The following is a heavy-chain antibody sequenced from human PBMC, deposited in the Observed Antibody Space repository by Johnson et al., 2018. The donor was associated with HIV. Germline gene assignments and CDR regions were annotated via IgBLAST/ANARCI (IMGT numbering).Heavy chain of an antibody. Sequence: QVQLVESGGGVVQPGGSLRLSCAASGFTFSSYGMHWVRQAPGKGLEWVAFIRYDGSNKYYANSVKGRFTISRDNSKNTLYLQMGSLRAEDIAVYYCARDRALRGYYDSSGYTWADAFDIWGQGTMVTVSS. CDR2: IRYDGSNK. D-gene: IGHD3-22*01. J-gene: IGHJ3*02. CDR1: GFTFSSYG. V-gene: IGHV3-30*02. CDR3: ARDRALRGYYDSSGYTWADAFDI.